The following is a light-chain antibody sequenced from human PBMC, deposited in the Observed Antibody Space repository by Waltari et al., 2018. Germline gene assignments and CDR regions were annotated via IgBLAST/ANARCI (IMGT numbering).Light chain of an antibody. CDR1: SGAVGDYNY. CDR2: DVS. V-gene: IGLV2-11*01. CDR3: CSRAGSSVV. J-gene: IGLJ2*01. Sequence: QSALTQPRSVSGSPGQSATIPCTGTSGAVGDYNYVPWYQEQPGKAPRLTIYDVSERPSGVPDRFSASKSGNTASLTISGLQAEDEGSYHCCSRAGSSVVFGGGTKLTVL.